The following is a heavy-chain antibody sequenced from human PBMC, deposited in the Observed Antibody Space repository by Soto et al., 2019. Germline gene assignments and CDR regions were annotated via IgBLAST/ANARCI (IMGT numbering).Heavy chain of an antibody. Sequence: QLVESGGGLVQPGGSLRLTCAGSGFAFSGYWMSWVRQAPWKGLEWVASIEDNGSEKYYVDSVKGRFTISRDNAKKSLFLQMNSLGAEDTAVYYCARGQGWLDPWGQGTLVTVSS. CDR2: IEDNGSEK. CDR3: ARGQGWLDP. CDR1: GFAFSGYW. V-gene: IGHV3-7*01. J-gene: IGHJ5*02.